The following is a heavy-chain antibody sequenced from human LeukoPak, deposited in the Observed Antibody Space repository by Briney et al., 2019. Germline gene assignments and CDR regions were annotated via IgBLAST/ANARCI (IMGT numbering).Heavy chain of an antibody. Sequence: QPGRSLRLSCAASGFTFSSYGMHWVRQAPGKGLEWVAVISSDGSNKYYADSVKGRFTISRDKSKNTLYLQMNSLRDEDTAVYYCAKGLPDCSGGSCYSSGSDYWGQGTLVTVSS. D-gene: IGHD2-15*01. J-gene: IGHJ4*02. CDR1: GFTFSSYG. CDR2: ISSDGSNK. V-gene: IGHV3-30*18. CDR3: AKGLPDCSGGSCYSSGSDY.